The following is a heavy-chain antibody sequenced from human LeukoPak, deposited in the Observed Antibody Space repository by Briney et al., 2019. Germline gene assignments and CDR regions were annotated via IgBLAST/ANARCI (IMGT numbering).Heavy chain of an antibody. CDR2: LDPVDGET. CDR1: GYTLNALS. CDR3: TTSRRFYYGSGTFQY. J-gene: IGHJ1*01. D-gene: IGHD3-10*01. V-gene: IGHV1-24*01. Sequence: ASVKVSCKASGYTLNALSIHWVRQAPGKGLEWMGGLDPVDGETIYAQRFQGRVTMTEDTSTDTAHLDLRSLRSDDTAVYYCTTSRRFYYGSGTFQYWGQGTLLTVSS.